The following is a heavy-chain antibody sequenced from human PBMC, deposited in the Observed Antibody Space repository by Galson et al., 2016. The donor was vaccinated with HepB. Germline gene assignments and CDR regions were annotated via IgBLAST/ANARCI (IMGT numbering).Heavy chain of an antibody. CDR2: IYPGDSNT. J-gene: IGHJ5*01. CDR3: AWAYCTTTSCPPDS. V-gene: IGHV5-51*01. CDR1: GSRFTSYW. Sequence: QSGAEVKKPGESLKISCKGSGSRFTSYWIAWVRQMPGKGLEWMGLIYPGDSNTRYNTSFQGQVTISADKSITTAYLQWSSLKASDTAIYFCAWAYCTTTSCPPDSWGQGTLVTVSS. D-gene: IGHD2/OR15-2a*01.